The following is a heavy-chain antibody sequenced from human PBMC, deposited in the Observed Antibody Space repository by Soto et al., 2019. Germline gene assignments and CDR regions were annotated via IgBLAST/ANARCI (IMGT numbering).Heavy chain of an antibody. CDR3: GRDRGLVEANWWFDP. J-gene: IGHJ5*02. V-gene: IGHV3-48*01. Sequence: EVQLVESGGDLVQPGGSLRLSCAGSGFTFSTYNMNWVRQAPGKGLEWVSYISTRSTIIYYAESVKGRFTISRDDAKNSLYLQMNSLRAEDTAVYYCGRDRGLVEANWWFDPWGQGTLVTVSS. D-gene: IGHD1-26*01. CDR2: ISTRSTII. CDR1: GFTFSTYN.